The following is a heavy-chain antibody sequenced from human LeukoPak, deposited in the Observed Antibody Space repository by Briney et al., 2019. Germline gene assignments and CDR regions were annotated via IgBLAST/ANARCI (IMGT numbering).Heavy chain of an antibody. CDR2: IYYSGST. V-gene: IGHV4-59*01. D-gene: IGHD3-22*01. J-gene: IGHJ3*02. CDR3: ARDRRYYDSSGYHTGAFDI. Sequence: SETLSLTCTVSGGSISSYYWSWIRQPPGKGLEWIGYIYYSGSTNYNPSLKSRVTISVDTSKNQFSLKLSSETAADTAVYYCARDRRYYDSSGYHTGAFDIWGQGTMVTVSS. CDR1: GGSISSYY.